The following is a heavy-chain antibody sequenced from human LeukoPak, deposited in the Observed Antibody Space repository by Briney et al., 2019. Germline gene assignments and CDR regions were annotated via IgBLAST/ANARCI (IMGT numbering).Heavy chain of an antibody. CDR3: ARSSRGDSSGYYPRYFDY. Sequence: GGSLRLSCAASGFTVSSNYRRWVRQAPGKGLEWVSVIYSGGSTYYADSVKGRFTISRDNSKNTLYLQMNSLRAEDTAVYYCARSSRGDSSGYYPRYFDYWGQGTLVTVSS. J-gene: IGHJ4*02. CDR1: GFTVSSNY. V-gene: IGHV3-66*02. D-gene: IGHD3-22*01. CDR2: IYSGGST.